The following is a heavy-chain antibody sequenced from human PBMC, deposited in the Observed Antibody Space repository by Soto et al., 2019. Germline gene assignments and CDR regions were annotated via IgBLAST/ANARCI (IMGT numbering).Heavy chain of an antibody. Sequence: PSETLSLTCTVSGGSISSYYWSWIRQPPGKGLEWIGYIYYSGSTNYNPSLKSRVTISVDTSKNQFSLKLSSVTAADTAVYYCARVGIYTDNHPTFDYWGQGTLVTVSS. CDR1: GGSISSYY. CDR3: ARVGIYTDNHPTFDY. D-gene: IGHD3-10*01. V-gene: IGHV4-59*01. CDR2: IYYSGST. J-gene: IGHJ4*02.